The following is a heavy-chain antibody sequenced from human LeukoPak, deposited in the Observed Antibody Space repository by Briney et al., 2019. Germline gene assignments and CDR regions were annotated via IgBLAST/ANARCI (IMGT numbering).Heavy chain of an antibody. CDR2: INSDGSST. CDR1: GFTFSSYW. J-gene: IGHJ4*02. CDR3: ATSRTFDY. V-gene: IGHV3-74*01. Sequence: PGGSLRLSCAASGFTFSSYWMHWVRQSPGKGLVWVSGINSDGSSTSYADSVKGRFTISRDNAKNTVYLQMNSLRAEDTAVYHCATSRTFDYWGQGTPVTLSS.